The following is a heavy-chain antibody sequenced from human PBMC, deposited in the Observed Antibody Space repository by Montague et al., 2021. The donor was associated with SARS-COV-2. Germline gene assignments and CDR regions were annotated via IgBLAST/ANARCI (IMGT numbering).Heavy chain of an antibody. D-gene: IGHD3-10*01. J-gene: IGHJ6*02. CDR3: ASGIYPSGSYYNRYYYGLNI. CDR2: VYHTGST. Sequence: SETLSLTCSVSGVSISSGSYYWSWVRQPPGKGLEWIGYVYHTGSTNYNPSLKSRVTLSIDTSKNQFSLNLTSVTAADTATYYCASGIYPSGSYYNRYYYGLNIWGPGTTVIVSS. CDR1: GVSISSGSYY. V-gene: IGHV4-61*01.